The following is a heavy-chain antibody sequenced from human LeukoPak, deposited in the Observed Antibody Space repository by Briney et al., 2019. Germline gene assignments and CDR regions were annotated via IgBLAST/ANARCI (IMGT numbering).Heavy chain of an antibody. CDR2: ISSSSSTI. D-gene: IGHD5/OR15-5a*01. V-gene: IGHV3-48*01. J-gene: IGHJ6*02. CDR3: ARDRPFGGYLRYYYGMDV. CDR1: GFTFSSYS. Sequence: PGGSLRLSCAASGFTFSSYSMNWVRQAPGKGLEWVSYISSSSSTIYYADSVKGRFTISRDNAKNSLYLQMNSLRAEDTAVYYCARDRPFGGYLRYYYGMDVWGQGTTVTVSS.